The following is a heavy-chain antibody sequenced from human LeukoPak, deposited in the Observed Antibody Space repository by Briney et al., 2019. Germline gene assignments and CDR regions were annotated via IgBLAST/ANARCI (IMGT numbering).Heavy chain of an antibody. V-gene: IGHV3-53*01. CDR3: ARGPGGYGDLYYYGMDI. Sequence: PGGSLSLSCAASGFTVSSNYMGWVRQAPGKGLEWVSVIYSGGSTDYADSVKGRFTISRDNSKNTLYLQMNSLRDEDTAVYYCARGPGGYGDLYYYGMDIWGQGTTVTVSS. CDR2: IYSGGST. D-gene: IGHD4-17*01. CDR1: GFTVSSNY. J-gene: IGHJ6*02.